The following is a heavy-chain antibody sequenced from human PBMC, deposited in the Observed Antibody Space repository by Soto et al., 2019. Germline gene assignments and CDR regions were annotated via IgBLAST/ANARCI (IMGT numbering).Heavy chain of an antibody. J-gene: IGHJ4*02. CDR3: AIYSSGWYPLDY. V-gene: IGHV3-30*03. Sequence: GGSLRLSCAAAGFTFSSYGMHWVRQAPGKGLEWVAVISYDGSNKYYADSVKGRFTISRDNSKNTLYLQMNSLRAEDTAVYYCAIYSSGWYPLDYWGQGTLVTVSS. CDR1: GFTFSSYG. D-gene: IGHD6-19*01. CDR2: ISYDGSNK.